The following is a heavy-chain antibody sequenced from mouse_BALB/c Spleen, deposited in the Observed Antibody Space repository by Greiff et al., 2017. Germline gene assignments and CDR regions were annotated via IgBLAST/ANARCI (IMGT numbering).Heavy chain of an antibody. CDR1: GFNIKDTY. CDR3: DRGSSDDY. J-gene: IGHJ2*01. Sequence: VQLQQSGAELVKPGASVKLSCTASGFNIKDTYMHWVKQRPEQGLEWIGRIDPANGNTKYDPKFQGKATITADTSSNTAYLQLSSLTSEDTAVYYCDRGSSDDYWGQGTTLTVSS. CDR2: IDPANGNT. V-gene: IGHV14-3*02. D-gene: IGHD1-1*01.